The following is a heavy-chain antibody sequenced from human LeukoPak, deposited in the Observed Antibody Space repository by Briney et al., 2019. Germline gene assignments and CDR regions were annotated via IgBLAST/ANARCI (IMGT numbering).Heavy chain of an antibody. CDR2: IYYSGST. V-gene: IGHV4-31*03. CDR3: ARSRRRTIAAAGTDFDY. Sequence: SETLSLTCTVCGGSISSGGYYWSWIRQHPGKGLEWIGYIYYSGSTYYNPSLKSRVTISVDTSKNQFSLKLSSVTAADTAVYYCARSRRRTIAAAGTDFDYWGQGTLVTVSS. J-gene: IGHJ4*02. CDR1: GGSISSGGYY. D-gene: IGHD6-13*01.